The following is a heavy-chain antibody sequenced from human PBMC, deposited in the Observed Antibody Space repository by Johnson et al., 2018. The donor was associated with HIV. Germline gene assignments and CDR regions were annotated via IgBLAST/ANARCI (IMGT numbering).Heavy chain of an antibody. D-gene: IGHD6-13*01. CDR1: GFSFSIYW. J-gene: IGHJ3*02. Sequence: VQLVESGGGLVQPGGSLRLSCGGSGFSFSIYWLTWVRQAPGKGLEWVANINQDGREENYVDSMEGRFTISRDNAKNSLYLQIDHLRVEDTAVYYCARDGLYSSPWDAFDMWGQGTMVTVSS. CDR3: ARDGLYSSPWDAFDM. V-gene: IGHV3-7*04. CDR2: INQDGREE.